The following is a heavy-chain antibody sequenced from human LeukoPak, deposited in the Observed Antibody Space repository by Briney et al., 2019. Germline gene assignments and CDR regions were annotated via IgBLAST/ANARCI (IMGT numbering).Heavy chain of an antibody. J-gene: IGHJ6*02. D-gene: IGHD5-18*01. CDR1: GNTFTSYD. Sequence: GASVKVSCKASGNTFTSYDINWVRQSTGQGLEWMGWMNPNSGITGYAQKFQGRVTLTRNTSINTAYMELSSLRSEDTAVYYCARPRQLWSYGMDVWGQGTTVTVSS. V-gene: IGHV1-8*01. CDR2: MNPNSGIT. CDR3: ARPRQLWSYGMDV.